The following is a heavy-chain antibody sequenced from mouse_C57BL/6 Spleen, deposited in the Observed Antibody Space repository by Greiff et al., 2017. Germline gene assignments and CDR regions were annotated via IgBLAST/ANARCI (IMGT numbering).Heavy chain of an antibody. J-gene: IGHJ4*01. CDR3: ARRDGVYAMDY. Sequence: VQLQQPGAELVRPGSSVKLSCKASGYTFTSYWMHWVKQRPIQGLEWIGNIDPSDSETHYNQKFKDKATLTVDKSSSTAYMQLSSLTSEDSAVYYCARRDGVYAMDYWGQVTSVTVSS. CDR1: GYTFTSYW. D-gene: IGHD1-2*01. V-gene: IGHV1-52*01. CDR2: IDPSDSET.